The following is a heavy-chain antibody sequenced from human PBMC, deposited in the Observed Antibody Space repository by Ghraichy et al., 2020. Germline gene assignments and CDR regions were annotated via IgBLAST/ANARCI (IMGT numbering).Heavy chain of an antibody. V-gene: IGHV3-48*04. CDR1: GFTFSSYS. Sequence: GVLNISCAASGFTFSSYSMNWVRQAPGKGLEWVSYISSSSSTIYYADSVKGRFTISRDNAKNSLYLQMNSLRAEDTAVYYCARVLPYCSSTSCYDYYYYSMDVWGQGTTVTVSS. J-gene: IGHJ6*02. D-gene: IGHD2-2*01. CDR3: ARVLPYCSSTSCYDYYYYSMDV. CDR2: ISSSSSTI.